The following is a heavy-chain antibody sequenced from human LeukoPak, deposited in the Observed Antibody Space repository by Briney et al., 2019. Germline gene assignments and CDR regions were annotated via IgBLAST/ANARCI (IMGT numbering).Heavy chain of an antibody. CDR3: VRDGGSLRYTVTTSSV. CDR1: GYTFTSYA. CDR2: INTNTGNP. Sequence: ASVKVSCKASGYTFTSYAMNWVRQAPGQGLEWMGWINTNTGNPTYAQGFTGRFVFSLDTSVSTAYLQISSLKAEDTAVYYCVRDGGSLRYTVTTSSVWGQGTLVTVSS. J-gene: IGHJ4*02. D-gene: IGHD4-17*01. V-gene: IGHV7-4-1*02.